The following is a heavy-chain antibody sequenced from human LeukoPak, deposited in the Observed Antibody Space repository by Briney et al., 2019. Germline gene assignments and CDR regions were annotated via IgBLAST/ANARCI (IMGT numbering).Heavy chain of an antibody. Sequence: SETLSLTCTVSGGSISSSSYYWGWLRQPPGKGLEWIGSIYYSGSTYYNPSLKSRVTISVDTSKNQFSLKLSSVTAADTAVYYCARVASYYYDSSGYYGYYFDYWGQGTLVTVSS. J-gene: IGHJ4*02. CDR1: GGSISSSSYY. CDR3: ARVASYYYDSSGYYGYYFDY. V-gene: IGHV4-39*07. D-gene: IGHD3-22*01. CDR2: IYYSGST.